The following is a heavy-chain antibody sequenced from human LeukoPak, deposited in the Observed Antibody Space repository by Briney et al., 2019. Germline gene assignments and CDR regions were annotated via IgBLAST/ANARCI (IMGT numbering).Heavy chain of an antibody. CDR2: INPDGSRT. J-gene: IGHJ4*02. Sequence: QAGGSLRLSCAASGFTFSSNWMHWVRQGPGKGLVWVSRINPDGSRTDYGESVKGRFTISRDNAKNTLSLEMNSLGDEDTAVYYCSRDFNGRNDFWGQGTLVTVSS. CDR3: SRDFNGRNDF. D-gene: IGHD1-14*01. CDR1: GFTFSSNW. V-gene: IGHV3-74*01.